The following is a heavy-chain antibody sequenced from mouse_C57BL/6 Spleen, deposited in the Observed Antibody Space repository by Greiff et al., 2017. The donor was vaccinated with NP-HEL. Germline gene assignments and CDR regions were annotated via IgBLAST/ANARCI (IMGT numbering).Heavy chain of an antibody. CDR3: ARGGGGTPFAY. CDR2: INPSNGGT. D-gene: IGHD4-1*01. V-gene: IGHV1-53*01. Sequence: QVQLQQPGTELVKPGASVKLSCKASGYTFTSYWMHWVKQRPGQGLEWIGNINPSNGGTNYNEKFKSKATLTVDESSSTAYMQLSSLTSGRLAVYYWARGGGGTPFAYWGQGTLVTVSA. J-gene: IGHJ3*01. CDR1: GYTFTSYW.